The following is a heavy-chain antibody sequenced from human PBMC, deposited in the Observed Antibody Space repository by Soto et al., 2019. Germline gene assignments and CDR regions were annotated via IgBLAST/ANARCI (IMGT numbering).Heavy chain of an antibody. Sequence: ASVKVSCKASGYTFTSYGISWVRQAPGQGLEWMGWISAYNGNTNYAQKLQGRVTMTTDTSTSTAYMELRSLRSDDTAVYYCAVSIAAAGLTGWFDPWGQGTRVTVSS. CDR3: AVSIAAAGLTGWFDP. J-gene: IGHJ5*02. CDR2: ISAYNGNT. D-gene: IGHD6-13*01. CDR1: GYTFTSYG. V-gene: IGHV1-18*01.